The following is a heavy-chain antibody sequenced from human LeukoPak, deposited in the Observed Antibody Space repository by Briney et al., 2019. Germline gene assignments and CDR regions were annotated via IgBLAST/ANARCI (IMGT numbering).Heavy chain of an antibody. V-gene: IGHV3-48*03. CDR3: ARDGVYSYGCGGGFDY. D-gene: IGHD5-18*01. CDR1: GFTFSSYE. Sequence: PGGSLRLSCAASGFTFSSYEMNWVRQAPGKGLGWVSYISSIGSAIYYADSVKGRFTISRDNAKNSLYLQVNSLRAEDTAVYCCARDGVYSYGCGGGFDYWGQGTLVTVSS. J-gene: IGHJ4*02. CDR2: ISSIGSAI.